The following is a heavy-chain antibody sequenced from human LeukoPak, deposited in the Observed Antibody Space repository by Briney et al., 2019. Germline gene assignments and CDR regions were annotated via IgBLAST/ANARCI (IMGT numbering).Heavy chain of an antibody. D-gene: IGHD2-21*01. CDR1: GVSISSDKYY. V-gene: IGHV4-31*03. CDR2: MYYSGST. J-gene: IGHJ3*02. Sequence: PSETLSLTCTVSGVSISSDKYYWSWIRQRPGKGLEWIGYMYYSGSTSYNPSLKSRVSIPVDTSKSQFSLKLSSVTAADTAVYYCATPYCGTISCLDVFDIWGQGTMVTVSS. CDR3: ATPYCGTISCLDVFDI.